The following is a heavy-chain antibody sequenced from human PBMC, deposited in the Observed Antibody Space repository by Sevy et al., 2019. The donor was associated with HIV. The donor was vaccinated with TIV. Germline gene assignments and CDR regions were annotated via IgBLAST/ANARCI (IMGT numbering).Heavy chain of an antibody. CDR1: GGSITSLY. CDR3: AGENAWGRGYS. J-gene: IGHJ4*02. CDR2: IYYNGHI. D-gene: IGHD1-26*01. Sequence: SEILSLTCTVSGGSITSLYWNWIRQPPGKGLEWFANIYYNGHINYNPSLKSRVTLSLDTSKNQFPLRLSSVTAASTAMYYCAGENAWGRGYSWGQGTLVTVSS. V-gene: IGHV4-59*08.